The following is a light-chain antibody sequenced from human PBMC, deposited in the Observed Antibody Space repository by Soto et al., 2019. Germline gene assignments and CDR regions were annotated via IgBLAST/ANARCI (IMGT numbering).Light chain of an antibody. Sequence: EIVLTQSPGTLSLSPGERATLSCRASQGVSSSYLAWYQQKPGQPPRLLIYGASSRATGIPDRFSGSGSGTDFTLIITRLEPEDVAVYYCQHYRTSFGGGTKVEIK. CDR2: GAS. CDR3: QHYRTS. J-gene: IGKJ4*01. CDR1: QGVSSSY. V-gene: IGKV3-20*01.